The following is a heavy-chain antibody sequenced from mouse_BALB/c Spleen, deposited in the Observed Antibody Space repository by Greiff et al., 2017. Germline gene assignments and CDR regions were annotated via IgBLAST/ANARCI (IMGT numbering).Heavy chain of an antibody. CDR1: GYAFTSYN. J-gene: IGHJ4*01. CDR2: IDPYNGGT. CDR3: ASYGSSYAMDY. V-gene: IGHV1S135*01. Sequence: EVKLVESGPELVKPGASVKVSCKASGYAFTSYNMYWVKQSHGKSLEWIGYIDPYNGGTSYNQKFKGKATLTVDKSSSTAYMHLNSLTSEDSAVYYCASYGSSYAMDYWGQGTSVTVSS. D-gene: IGHD1-1*01.